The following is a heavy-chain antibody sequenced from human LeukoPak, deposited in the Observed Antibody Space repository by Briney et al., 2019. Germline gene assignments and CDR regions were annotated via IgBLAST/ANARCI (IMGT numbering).Heavy chain of an antibody. CDR3: AKLGKAGIAVAGRNY. Sequence: GGSLRLSCAASGFTFSSYAMSWVRQAPGKGLEWVSAISGSGGSTYYADSVKGRFTISRDNSKNTLYLQMNSLRAEDTAVYYCAKLGKAGIAVAGRNYWGQGTLVTVSS. CDR2: ISGSGGST. V-gene: IGHV3-23*01. J-gene: IGHJ4*02. CDR1: GFTFSSYA. D-gene: IGHD6-19*01.